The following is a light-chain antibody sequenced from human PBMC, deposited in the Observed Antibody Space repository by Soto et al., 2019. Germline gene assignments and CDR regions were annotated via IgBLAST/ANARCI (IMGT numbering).Light chain of an antibody. Sequence: DIQLTQSPSFLSASVGDRVTITCRASQGISSYLAWYQQKPGKAPKLLIYAASTSQSGVPSRFSGSGSGTEFKLSISSLQPEDVATYYCQQLNSYPLTCGPGTKVDIK. J-gene: IGKJ3*01. V-gene: IGKV1-9*01. CDR3: QQLNSYPLT. CDR2: AAS. CDR1: QGISSY.